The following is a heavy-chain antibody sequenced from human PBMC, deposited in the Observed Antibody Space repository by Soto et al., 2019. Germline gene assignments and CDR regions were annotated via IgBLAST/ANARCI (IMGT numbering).Heavy chain of an antibody. Sequence: GGSLRLSCAASGFTFSSYAMSWVRQAPGKGLEWVSAISGSGGSTYYADSVKGRFTISRDNSKNTLYLQMNSLRAEDTAVYYCAKTAGRITMIVVVITPFDYWGQGTLVTVSS. V-gene: IGHV3-23*01. CDR1: GFTFSSYA. CDR3: AKTAGRITMIVVVITPFDY. D-gene: IGHD3-22*01. CDR2: ISGSGGST. J-gene: IGHJ4*02.